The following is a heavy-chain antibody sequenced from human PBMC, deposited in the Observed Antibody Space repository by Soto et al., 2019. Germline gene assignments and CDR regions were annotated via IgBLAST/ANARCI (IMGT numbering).Heavy chain of an antibody. D-gene: IGHD2-2*01. J-gene: IGHJ4*02. Sequence: SETLSLTCTVSGGSISSYYWSWIRQPPGKGLEWIGYIYYSGSTNYNPSLKSRVTISVDTSKNQFSLKLSSVTAADTAVYYCARGGDIVVVPADGIFDYWGQGTLVTVSS. CDR1: GGSISSYY. V-gene: IGHV4-59*01. CDR3: ARGGDIVVVPADGIFDY. CDR2: IYYSGST.